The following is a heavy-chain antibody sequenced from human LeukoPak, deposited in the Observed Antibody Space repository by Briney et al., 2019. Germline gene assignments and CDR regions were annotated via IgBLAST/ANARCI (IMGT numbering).Heavy chain of an antibody. CDR2: ISDFGTT. CDR3: ARDPRGYTSGSYWFES. J-gene: IGHJ5*01. CDR1: GDFTTSRSSY. D-gene: IGHD5-18*01. Sequence: SETLSLTCSVSGDFTTSRSSYWGWLRQPPGKGLEWIGSISDFGTTYYSPSLKRRVTVSLDTSKQQFSVRLKSVTAADTAVYFCARDPRGYTSGSYWFESWGQGILVSVSP. V-gene: IGHV4-39*07.